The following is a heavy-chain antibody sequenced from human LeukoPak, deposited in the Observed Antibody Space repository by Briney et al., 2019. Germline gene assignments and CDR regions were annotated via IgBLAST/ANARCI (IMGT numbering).Heavy chain of an antibody. CDR3: ARGDSDILTGYQPFDY. D-gene: IGHD3-9*01. V-gene: IGHV4-30-4*01. J-gene: IGHJ4*02. CDR1: GGSISSGDYY. Sequence: SQTLSLTCTVSGGSISSGDYYWSWIRQPPGKGLEWIGYIYYSGSTYYNPSLKSRVTISVDTSKNQFSLKLRSVTAADTAVYYCARGDSDILTGYQPFDYWGQGTLVTVSS. CDR2: IYYSGST.